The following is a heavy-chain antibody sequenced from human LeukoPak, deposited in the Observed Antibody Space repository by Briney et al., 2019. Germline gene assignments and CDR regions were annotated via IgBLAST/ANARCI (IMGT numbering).Heavy chain of an antibody. Sequence: GGPLRLSCEASGFTFSNYWMSWVRQTPGKGLEWVANIKEDGSEKNYVDSVKGRFTLSRDNAKNSLYLQMNSLRAEDTAVYYCARSGSDFDYWGQGTLVSVSS. D-gene: IGHD3-3*01. CDR3: ARSGSDFDY. V-gene: IGHV3-7*01. CDR2: IKEDGSEK. J-gene: IGHJ4*02. CDR1: GFTFSNYW.